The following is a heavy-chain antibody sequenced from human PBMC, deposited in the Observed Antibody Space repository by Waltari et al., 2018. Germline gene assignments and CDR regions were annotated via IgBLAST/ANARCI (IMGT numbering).Heavy chain of an antibody. CDR3: AKQGEY. D-gene: IGHD3-10*01. CDR1: GFPFSYYA. Sequence: QAQLVESGGGVVQPGRSLRLSCAASGFPFSYYAMHWARQAPGKGLEGVAVISYDGSKKYYADSVTGRFTISRDNSKNTLYLQMNSLNSEDTAVYFCAKQGEYWGQGTLVTVSS. CDR2: ISYDGSKK. V-gene: IGHV3-30*18. J-gene: IGHJ4*02.